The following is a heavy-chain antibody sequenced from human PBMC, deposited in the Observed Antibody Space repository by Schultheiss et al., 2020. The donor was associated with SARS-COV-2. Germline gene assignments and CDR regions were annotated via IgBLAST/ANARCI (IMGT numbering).Heavy chain of an antibody. V-gene: IGHV4-38-2*01. CDR3: ASSGYSGYTTPYYYGMDV. Sequence: SETLSLTCAVSGYSISSDYYWGWIRQPPGKGLEWIAYIYYSGSTNYNPSLKSRVTISVDTSKNQFSLKLSSVTAADTAVYYCASSGYSGYTTPYYYGMDVWGQGTTVTVSS. D-gene: IGHD1-26*01. J-gene: IGHJ6*02. CDR1: GYSISSDYY. CDR2: IYYSGST.